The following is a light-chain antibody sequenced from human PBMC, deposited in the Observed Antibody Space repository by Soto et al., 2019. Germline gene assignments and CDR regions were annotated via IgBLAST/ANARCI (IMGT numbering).Light chain of an antibody. J-gene: IGLJ1*01. Sequence: QSVLTQPASVSGSPGQSITISCTGTSSDVGGYNYISWYQQLPGKAPKLMIYQVTIRPSGISNRFSGSKSGNTASLTISGLQAEDEADYYCTSFSSSTSLYVFGTGTKVTVL. CDR3: TSFSSSTSLYV. V-gene: IGLV2-14*01. CDR1: SSDVGGYNY. CDR2: QVT.